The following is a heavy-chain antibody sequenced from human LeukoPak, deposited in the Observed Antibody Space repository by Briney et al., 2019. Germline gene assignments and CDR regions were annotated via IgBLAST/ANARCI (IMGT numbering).Heavy chain of an antibody. CDR1: GKIFRQWY. Sequence: GGSLTLPCRPSGKIFRQWYKLCARQAPGKGLEWVANINQDGRQKNYVDAVKGRFTVSRDNAKNSLDLEMNSLRSEDTVVYYGAIDEEQVNTWGQGAMVIVSS. CDR3: AIDEEQVNT. J-gene: IGHJ3*01. CDR2: INQDGRQK. D-gene: IGHD1/OR15-1a*01. V-gene: IGHV3-7*01.